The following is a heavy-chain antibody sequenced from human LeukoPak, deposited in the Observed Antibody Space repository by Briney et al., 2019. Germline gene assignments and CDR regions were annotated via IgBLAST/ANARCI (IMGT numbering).Heavy chain of an antibody. V-gene: IGHV1-2*02. Sequence: GASVKVSCKASGCTFTGYYMHWVRQAPGQGLEWMGWINPNSGGTNYAQKFQGRVTMTRDTSISTAYMELSRLRSDDTAVYYCATHYGDRTTVTTVAYNWFDPWGQGTLVTVSS. CDR2: INPNSGGT. CDR3: ATHYGDRTTVTTVAYNWFDP. CDR1: GCTFTGYY. J-gene: IGHJ5*02. D-gene: IGHD4-11*01.